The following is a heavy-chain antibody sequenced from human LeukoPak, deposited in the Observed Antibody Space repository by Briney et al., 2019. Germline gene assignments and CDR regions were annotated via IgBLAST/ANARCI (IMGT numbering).Heavy chain of an antibody. CDR2: IIPILGIA. CDR1: GGTFSSYA. D-gene: IGHD5-18*01. Sequence: SVKVSCKASGGTFSSYAISWVRQAPGQVLGWMGRIIPILGIANYAQKFQGRVTITADKSTSTAYMELSSLRSEDTAVYYCARDFKGDTAMLEFDYWGQGTLVTVSS. V-gene: IGHV1-69*04. CDR3: ARDFKGDTAMLEFDY. J-gene: IGHJ4*02.